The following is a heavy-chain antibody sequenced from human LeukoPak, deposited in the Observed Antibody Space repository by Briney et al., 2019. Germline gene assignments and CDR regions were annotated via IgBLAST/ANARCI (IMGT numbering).Heavy chain of an antibody. J-gene: IGHJ4*02. V-gene: IGHV1-2*02. CDR2: INPNSGGT. CDR1: GYTFTGYY. CDR3: ARLETLNWGTDY. D-gene: IGHD7-27*01. Sequence: VASVKVSCKASGYTFTGYYMHWVRQAPGQGLEWMGWINPNSGGTNYAQKFQGRVTMTRDTSISTAYMELSRLRSDDTAAYYCARLETLNWGTDYWGQGTLVTVSS.